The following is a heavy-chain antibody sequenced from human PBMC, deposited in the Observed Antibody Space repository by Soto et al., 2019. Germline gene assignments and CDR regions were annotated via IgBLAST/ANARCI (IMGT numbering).Heavy chain of an antibody. CDR1: GFTFSSYS. CDR2: ISSSSSYI. CDR3: ARYSRSHDNWFDP. V-gene: IGHV3-21*01. Sequence: PGGSLRLSCAASGFTFSSYSMNWVRQAPGKGLEWVSSISSSSSYIYYADSVKGRFTISRDNAKNSLYLQMNSLRAEDTAVYYCARYSRSHDNWFDPWGQGTLVTVSS. J-gene: IGHJ5*02. D-gene: IGHD6-6*01.